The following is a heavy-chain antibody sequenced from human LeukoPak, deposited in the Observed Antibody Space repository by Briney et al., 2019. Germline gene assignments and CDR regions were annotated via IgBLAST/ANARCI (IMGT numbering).Heavy chain of an antibody. CDR2: INPIGGST. J-gene: IGHJ4*02. D-gene: IGHD2-21*02. CDR1: GYTFTSYY. V-gene: IGHV1-46*01. Sequence: ASVKVSCKASGYTFTSYYMHWVRQAPGQGLEWMGIINPIGGSTSYAQKFQGRVTMTTDTSTSTVYMELSSLRSEDTAVYYCARAVVVTAGYSDYSGQASLVTVSS. CDR3: ARAVVVTAGYSDY.